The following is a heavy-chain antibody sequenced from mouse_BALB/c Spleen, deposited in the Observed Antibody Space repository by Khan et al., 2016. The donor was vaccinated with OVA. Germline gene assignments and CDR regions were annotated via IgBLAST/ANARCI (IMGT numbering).Heavy chain of an antibody. V-gene: IGHV3-2*02. Sequence: VQLKESGPGLVKPSQSLSLTCTVTGYSITSGYAWNWIRQFPGNKLEWVGYISYSGVTSYTPSLKSRTPITRDTSKHQFFLQLNSVTTEDTATYYCARGNYYGYYFDYWGQGTTLTVSS. CDR2: ISYSGVT. J-gene: IGHJ2*01. CDR1: GYSITSGYA. CDR3: ARGNYYGYYFDY. D-gene: IGHD1-1*01.